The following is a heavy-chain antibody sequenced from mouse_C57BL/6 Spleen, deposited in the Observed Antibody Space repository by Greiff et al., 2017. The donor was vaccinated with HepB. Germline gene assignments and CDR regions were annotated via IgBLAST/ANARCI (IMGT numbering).Heavy chain of an antibody. D-gene: IGHD2-5*01. CDR1: GFTFSSYA. CDR2: ISDGGSYT. V-gene: IGHV5-4*01. J-gene: IGHJ3*01. Sequence: EVQLQESGGGLVKPGGSLKLSCAASGFTFSSYAMSWVRQTPEKRLEWVATISDGGSYTYYPDNVKGRFTISRDNAKNNLYLQMSHLKSEDTAMYYCARGNSNYLAWFAYWGQGTLVTVSA. CDR3: ARGNSNYLAWFAY.